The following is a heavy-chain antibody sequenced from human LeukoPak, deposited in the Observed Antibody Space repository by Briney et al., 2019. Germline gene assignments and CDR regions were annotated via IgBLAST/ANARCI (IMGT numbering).Heavy chain of an antibody. V-gene: IGHV1-2*02. CDR1: GYTFTGYY. D-gene: IGHD5/OR15-5a*01. CDR2: INSNTGAT. CDR3: ARGRSTENFDY. J-gene: IGHJ4*02. Sequence: ASVKGSCTASGYTFTGYYIHWVRQAPGQRLEWMGWINSNTGATHYAQKFQGRVTMTRDTSISTAYMELSRLRSDDTAVYYCARGRSTENFDYWGQGTLVTVSS.